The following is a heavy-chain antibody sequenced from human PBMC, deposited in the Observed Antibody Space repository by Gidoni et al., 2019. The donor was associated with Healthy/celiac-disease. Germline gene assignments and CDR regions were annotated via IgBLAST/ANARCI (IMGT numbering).Heavy chain of an antibody. J-gene: IGHJ6*02. V-gene: IGHV3-30*18. Sequence: QVQLVESGGGVVQPGRSLRRSCAASGFPFSSYGMHWVRQAPGKGLEWVAVISYDGSNKYYADSVKGRFTISRDNSKNTLYLQMNSLRAEDTAVYYCAKSSSDYVWSPMGVWGQGTTVTVSS. CDR2: ISYDGSNK. CDR3: AKSSSDYVWSPMGV. D-gene: IGHD3-16*01. CDR1: GFPFSSYG.